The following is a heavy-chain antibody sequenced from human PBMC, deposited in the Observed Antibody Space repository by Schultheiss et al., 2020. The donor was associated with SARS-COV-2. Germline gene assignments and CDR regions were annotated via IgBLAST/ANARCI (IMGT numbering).Heavy chain of an antibody. V-gene: IGHV1-18*01. J-gene: IGHJ6*02. Sequence: GESLKISCTASGYTFTSYGISWVRQAPGQGLEWMGWINPNSGGTNYAQKLQGRVTMTTDTSTSTAYMELRSLRSEDTAVYYCARTVTGTTNYYGMDVWGQGTTVTVCS. CDR1: GYTFTSYG. CDR3: ARTVTGTTNYYGMDV. D-gene: IGHD1-7*01. CDR2: INPNSGGT.